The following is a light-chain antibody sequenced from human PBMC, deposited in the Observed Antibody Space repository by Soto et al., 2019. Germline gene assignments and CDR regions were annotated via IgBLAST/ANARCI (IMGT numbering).Light chain of an antibody. J-gene: IGKJ5*01. CDR3: QQYGSSTIT. Sequence: EIVLTQSPGTLSLSPGERATLSCRPSQSVSSSYLAWYQQKPGQAPRLLIYGASSRATGIPDRFSGSGSGTDFTLTISRLEPEDFAAYYCQQYGSSTITFGQGTRLEIK. CDR2: GAS. V-gene: IGKV3-20*01. CDR1: QSVSSSY.